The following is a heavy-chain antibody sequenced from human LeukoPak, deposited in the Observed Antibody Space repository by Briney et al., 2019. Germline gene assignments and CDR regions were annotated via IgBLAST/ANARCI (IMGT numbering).Heavy chain of an antibody. J-gene: IGHJ4*02. CDR1: GYTLTELS. D-gene: IGHD2-8*02. V-gene: IGHV1-24*01. CDR2: FDPEDGET. CDR3: ATDRGWRTGGYYLYYFEY. Sequence: ASVNVSCKVSGYTLTELSMHWVRQAPGKGLEWMGGFDPEDGETIYAQKFQGRVTMTEDTSTDTAYMELSSLRSEDTAVYYCATDRGWRTGGYYLYYFEYWGPGTLVTVSS.